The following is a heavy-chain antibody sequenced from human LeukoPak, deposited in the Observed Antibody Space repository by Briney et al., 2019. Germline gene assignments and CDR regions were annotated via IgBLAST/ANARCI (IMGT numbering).Heavy chain of an antibody. J-gene: IGHJ6*02. D-gene: IGHD1-26*01. Sequence: GGSLRLSCAASGFTFSTYGMHWVRQAPGKGLEWVAVISYDGSNKYYTDSVKGRFTISRDNSKNTLYLRMNSLRPEDTAIYYCARDQMGARDYYYGMDVWGQGTTVTVSS. CDR1: GFTFSTYG. CDR2: ISYDGSNK. V-gene: IGHV3-30*03. CDR3: ARDQMGARDYYYGMDV.